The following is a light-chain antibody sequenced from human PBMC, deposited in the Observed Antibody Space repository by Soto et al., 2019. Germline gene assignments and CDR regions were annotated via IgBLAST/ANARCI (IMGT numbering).Light chain of an antibody. V-gene: IGKV4-1*01. CDR3: QQYFTTPQT. J-gene: IGKJ2*01. CDR2: WAS. Sequence: DIVMTQSPGSLAVSLGETATINCKSSQSVFNRSNSKNLLAWLQQKPGQPPKVLIYWASSRESGVPDRFRGSGSGTDFTLTISNLQADDVAVYYCQQYFTTPQTFGQGTKVEIK. CDR1: QSVFNRSNSKNL.